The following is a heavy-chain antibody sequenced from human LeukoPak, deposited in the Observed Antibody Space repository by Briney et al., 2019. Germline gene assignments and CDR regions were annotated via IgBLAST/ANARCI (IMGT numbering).Heavy chain of an antibody. Sequence: SQTLSLTCAVSGGTISSGGYSWSWIRQPPGKGLEWIGYIYHSGSTYYNPSLKSRVTISVDRSKNQFSLKLSSVTAADTAVYYCARGMRMGYGDYVGFDYWGQGTLVTVSS. CDR2: IYHSGST. V-gene: IGHV4-30-2*01. J-gene: IGHJ4*02. D-gene: IGHD4-17*01. CDR1: GGTISSGGYS. CDR3: ARGMRMGYGDYVGFDY.